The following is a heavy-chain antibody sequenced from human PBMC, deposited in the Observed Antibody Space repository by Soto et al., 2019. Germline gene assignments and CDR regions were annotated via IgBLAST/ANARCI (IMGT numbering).Heavy chain of an antibody. CDR2: MYYSGSS. Sequence: QLQLQESGPGLVKPSATLSLTCSVSGGSISSRTFWWAWIRQPPGKGLEWIGDMYYSGSSYSSPSLKSRVPLSVDTSKNQLSLKLNSVTAADTAVYYCARHPRDDYNYGGSGIFDYWGQGTLVTVSS. CDR1: GGSISSRTFW. J-gene: IGHJ4*02. V-gene: IGHV4-39*01. D-gene: IGHD4-4*01. CDR3: ARHPRDDYNYGGSGIFDY.